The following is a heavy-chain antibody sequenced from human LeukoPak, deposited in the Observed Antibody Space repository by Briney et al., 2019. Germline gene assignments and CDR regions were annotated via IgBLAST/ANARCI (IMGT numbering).Heavy chain of an antibody. D-gene: IGHD3-22*01. V-gene: IGHV1-2*02. CDR3: ACYYYDSSGYSQSPYAFDI. J-gene: IGHJ3*02. CDR1: GYIFVGYY. Sequence: ASVKVSCKASGYIFVGYYIHWVRQAPGQGLEWMGWINPNSGGTNYAQKFQGRVTMTRDTSISTAYMELSRLRSDDTAVYYCACYYYDSSGYSQSPYAFDIWGRGTMVTVSS. CDR2: INPNSGGT.